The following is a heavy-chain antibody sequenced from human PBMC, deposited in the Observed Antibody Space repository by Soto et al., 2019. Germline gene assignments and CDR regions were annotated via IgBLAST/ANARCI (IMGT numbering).Heavy chain of an antibody. CDR2: ISSNGGST. J-gene: IGHJ6*02. V-gene: IGHV3-64*01. D-gene: IGHD3-9*01. CDR1: GFTFSSYA. CDR3: AREGYYYDILTGYWLVGQEYYYYYGMDV. Sequence: GGSLRLSCAASGFTFSSYAMHWVRQAPGKGLEYVSAISSNGGSTYYANSVKGRFTISRDNSKNTLYLQMGSLRAEDMAVYYCAREGYYYDILTGYWLVGQEYYYYYGMDVWGQGTTVTVSS.